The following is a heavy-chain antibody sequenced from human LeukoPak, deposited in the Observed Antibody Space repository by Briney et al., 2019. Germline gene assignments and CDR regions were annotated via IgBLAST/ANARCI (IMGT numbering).Heavy chain of an antibody. CDR2: INPSGGST. CDR3: ARDWRVVAGTATNDY. J-gene: IGHJ4*02. Sequence: WASVKVSCKASGYTFTSYYMHWVRQAPGQELEWMGIINPSGGSTSYAQKFQGRVTMTRDTSTSTVYMELSSLRSEDTAVYYCARDWRVVAGTATNDYWGQGTLVTVSS. V-gene: IGHV1-46*01. CDR1: GYTFTSYY. D-gene: IGHD6-19*01.